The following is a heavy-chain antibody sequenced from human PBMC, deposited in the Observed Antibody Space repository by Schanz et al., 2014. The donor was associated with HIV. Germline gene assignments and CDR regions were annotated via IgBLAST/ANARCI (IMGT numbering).Heavy chain of an antibody. J-gene: IGHJ6*02. V-gene: IGHV1-69*01. CDR2: MIPILDAP. CDR3: ARDHRLYTNSPRVYTMDV. Sequence: QVQLVQSGAELRKPGSSVKVSCKTSGDTFSSFGINWVRQAPGQGLEWMGGMIPILDAPNYAQKFQGRVFITADESTSTVNMELSSLRSGDTAVYFCARDHRLYTNSPRVYTMDVWGQGTAVTVSS. CDR1: GDTFSSFG. D-gene: IGHD2-2*02.